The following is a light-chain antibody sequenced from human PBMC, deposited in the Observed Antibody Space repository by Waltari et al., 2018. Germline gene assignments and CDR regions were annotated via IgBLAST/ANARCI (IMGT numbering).Light chain of an antibody. CDR3: AAWDDSLGGPYVV. J-gene: IGLJ2*01. CDR2: RNN. Sequence: QSVLTQPPSASGTPGQRVTISCSGSSSNIGGNTVNWYQHLPGTAPKLLIYRNNRRPSGVPDRFSGSKSGTSASLAISGLQSEDEADYYCAAWDDSLGGPYVVFGGGTKLTVL. CDR1: SSNIGGNT. V-gene: IGLV1-44*01.